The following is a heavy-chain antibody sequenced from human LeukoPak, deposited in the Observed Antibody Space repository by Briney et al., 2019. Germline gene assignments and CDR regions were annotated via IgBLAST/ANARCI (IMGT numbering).Heavy chain of an antibody. CDR2: MNPNSGNT. D-gene: IGHD6-13*01. Sequence: ASVKVSCKASGYTFTSYDINWVRQATGQGLEWMGWMNPNSGNTGYAQKFQGRVTMTRNTSISTAYMELSSLRSEDTAVYYCARESYSSSWTAPFYYYYYYMDVWGKGTTVTISS. CDR3: ARESYSSSWTAPFYYYYYYMDV. J-gene: IGHJ6*03. V-gene: IGHV1-8*01. CDR1: GYTFTSYD.